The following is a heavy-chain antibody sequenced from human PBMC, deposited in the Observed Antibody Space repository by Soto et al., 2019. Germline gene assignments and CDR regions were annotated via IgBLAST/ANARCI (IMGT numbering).Heavy chain of an antibody. CDR1: GGSFSSFH. Sequence: QVQLVQSGAEVKKPGSSVKVSCKTSGGSFSSFHITWVRQAPGQGLEWMGRIIPILGITNYAQNFQGRVTITADQSPNTDYLELNSLRSDETAIFYSARGPNSLGDDWGPGTLITVSS. V-gene: IGHV1-69*02. CDR2: IIPILGIT. D-gene: IGHD7-27*01. CDR3: ARGPNSLGDD. J-gene: IGHJ4*02.